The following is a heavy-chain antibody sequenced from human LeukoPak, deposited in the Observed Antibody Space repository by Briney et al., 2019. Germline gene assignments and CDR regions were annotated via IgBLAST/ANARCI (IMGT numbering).Heavy chain of an antibody. V-gene: IGHV1-69*13. Sequence: SVKVSCKASGGTFSSYAISWVRQAPGQGLEWMGGIIPIFGTANYAQKFQGRVTITADESTSTAYMELSSLRSEDTAVYYCASDSPYYYGSGSYYLFDYWGQGTLVTVSS. CDR3: ASDSPYYYGSGSYYLFDY. J-gene: IGHJ4*02. CDR1: GGTFSSYA. D-gene: IGHD3-10*01. CDR2: IIPIFGTA.